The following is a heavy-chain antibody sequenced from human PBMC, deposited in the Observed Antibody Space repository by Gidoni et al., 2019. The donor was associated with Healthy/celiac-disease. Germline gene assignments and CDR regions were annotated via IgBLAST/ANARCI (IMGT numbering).Heavy chain of an antibody. Sequence: SSYAMHWVRQAPGKGLEWVAVISYDGSNKYYADSVKGRFTISRDNSKNTLYLQMNSLRAEDTAVYYCARTRVVILVAFDIWGQGTMVTVSS. CDR3: ARTRVVILVAFDI. D-gene: IGHD3-22*01. CDR1: SSYA. J-gene: IGHJ3*02. CDR2: ISYDGSNK. V-gene: IGHV3-30-3*01.